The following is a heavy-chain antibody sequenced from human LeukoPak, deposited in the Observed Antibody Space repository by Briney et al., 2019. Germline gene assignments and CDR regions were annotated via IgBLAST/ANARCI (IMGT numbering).Heavy chain of an antibody. D-gene: IGHD2-15*01. V-gene: IGHV4-59*01. J-gene: IGHJ4*02. Sequence: PSETLSLTCAVYGGSFSGYYWSWIRQPPGKGLEWIGYIYYSGSTNYNPSLKSRVTISVDTSKNQFSLKLSSVTAADTAVYYCAGRYCSGGSCSFDYWGQGTLVTVSS. CDR2: IYYSGST. CDR3: AGRYCSGGSCSFDY. CDR1: GGSFSGYY.